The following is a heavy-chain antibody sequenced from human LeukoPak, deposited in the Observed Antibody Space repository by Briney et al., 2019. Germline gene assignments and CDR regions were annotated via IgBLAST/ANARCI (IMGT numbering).Heavy chain of an antibody. D-gene: IGHD2-2*01. Sequence: PSETLSLTCTVSGGSTSSYYWSWIRQPPGKGLEWIGYIYYSGSTNYNPSLKSRVTMSVDTSKNQFSLKLSSVTAADTAVYYCARSAGYQLLEGYYMDVWGKGTTVTVSS. CDR2: IYYSGST. CDR3: ARSAGYQLLEGYYMDV. CDR1: GGSTSSYY. J-gene: IGHJ6*03. V-gene: IGHV4-59*01.